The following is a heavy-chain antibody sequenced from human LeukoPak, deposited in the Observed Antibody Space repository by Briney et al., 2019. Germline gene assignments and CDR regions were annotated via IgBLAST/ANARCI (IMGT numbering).Heavy chain of an antibody. CDR1: GFTFSSYG. CDR2: ISSSSSYI. V-gene: IGHV3-21*01. J-gene: IGHJ3*02. D-gene: IGHD3-22*01. CDR3: ARDVPYYYESSGYYSLGFDI. Sequence: PGGSLRLSCAASGFTFSSYGMHWVRQAPGKGLEWVSSISSSSSYIFYADSVEGRFTISRDNAKNSLYLQMNSLRAEDTAVYYCARDVPYYYESSGYYSLGFDIWCQGTMVTVSS.